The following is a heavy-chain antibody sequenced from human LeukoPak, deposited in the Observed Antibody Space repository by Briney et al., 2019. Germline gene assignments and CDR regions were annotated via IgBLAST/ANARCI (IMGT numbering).Heavy chain of an antibody. Sequence: PSETLSLTCAVYGGSFSGYYWSWIRQPPGKGLEWIGEINHSGSTNYNPSLKSRVTISVDTSKNQFSLKLSSVTAADTAVYYCARGPGFADWGQGTLVTFSS. CDR2: INHSGST. V-gene: IGHV4-34*01. D-gene: IGHD3-9*01. CDR1: GGSFSGYY. CDR3: ARGPGFAD. J-gene: IGHJ4*02.